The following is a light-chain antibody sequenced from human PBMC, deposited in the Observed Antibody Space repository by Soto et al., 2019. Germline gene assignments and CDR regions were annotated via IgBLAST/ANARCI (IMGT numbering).Light chain of an antibody. V-gene: IGKV1-39*01. J-gene: IGKJ5*01. CDR3: HSRA. CDR1: QSISSY. CDR2: AAS. Sequence: DIQMTQSPSSLSASVGARVTITCRASQSISSYLNWYQQKPGKAPKLLIYAASSLQSGVPSRFSGSGSGTDFTLTISRLQPDDFATYFCHSRALGQGTRLEIK.